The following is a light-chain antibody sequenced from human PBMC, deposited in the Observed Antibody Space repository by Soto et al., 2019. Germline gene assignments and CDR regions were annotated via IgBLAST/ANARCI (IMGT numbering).Light chain of an antibody. V-gene: IGKV1-39*01. Sequence: DIQMTQSPSSLCVSVGDRVTITCRASQSINTHLNWYEQKVGEAPKLLIYAASILQGGVPSRFSGSGSGSDFTLTISSLQPEDVATYYCHQTFGGPYTFDGGTKLEI. CDR3: HQTFGGPYT. CDR1: QSINTH. CDR2: AAS. J-gene: IGKJ4*01.